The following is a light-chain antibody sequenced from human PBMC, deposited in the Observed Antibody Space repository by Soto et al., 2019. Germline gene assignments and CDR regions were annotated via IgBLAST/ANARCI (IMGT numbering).Light chain of an antibody. CDR1: SSDVGSYNL. J-gene: IGLJ1*01. V-gene: IGLV2-23*01. CDR2: EGS. CDR3: CSYEGSSTLV. Sequence: QSVLTQPASVSGSPGQSITISCTGTSSDVGSYNLVSWYQQHPGKAPKLMIYEGSKRPSGVSNRFSGSKSGNTASLTISGLQAEDEADYYRCSYEGSSTLVFGTGTKVTVL.